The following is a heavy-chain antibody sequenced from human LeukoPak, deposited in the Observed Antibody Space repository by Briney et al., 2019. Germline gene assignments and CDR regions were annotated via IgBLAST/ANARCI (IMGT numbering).Heavy chain of an antibody. J-gene: IGHJ4*02. CDR3: AKDNAQAYYASPSIVL. CDR1: GFTFYDYA. CDR2: HNWNSGSL. Sequence: GGSLRLSCAASGFTFYDYAMHWVRQAPGKGLEWVSGHNWNSGSLVYADSVKGRFTISRYNAKGALDLQLNNRRTEDTALYYRAKDNAQAYYASPSIVLWGQGSLVTVSS. V-gene: IGHV3-9*01. D-gene: IGHD2/OR15-2a*01.